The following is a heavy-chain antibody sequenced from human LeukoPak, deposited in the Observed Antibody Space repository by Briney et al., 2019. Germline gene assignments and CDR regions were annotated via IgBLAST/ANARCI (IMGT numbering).Heavy chain of an antibody. D-gene: IGHD6-13*01. CDR1: GYTFTSYS. CDR3: AREHSTSWSDFDY. V-gene: IGHV1-3*01. J-gene: IGHJ4*02. Sequence: ASVKVSCKASGYTFTSYSMHWVRQAPGQRLEWMGWINAGNGNTRYSQKFQGRATFTRDTSASKAYMELSSLRSEDTAVYYCAREHSTSWSDFDYWGQGTLVTVSS. CDR2: INAGNGNT.